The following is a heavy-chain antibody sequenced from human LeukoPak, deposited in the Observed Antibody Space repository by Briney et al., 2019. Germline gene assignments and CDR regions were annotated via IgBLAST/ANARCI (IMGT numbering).Heavy chain of an antibody. CDR3: ATDSSGWHQSDY. Sequence: GRSLRLSCAASGFTFSSYAMHWVRQAPGKGLEWVAVISYDGSNKYYADSVKGRFTISRDNSKNTLYLQTNSLRAEDTAVYYCATDSSGWHQSDYWGKGTLVTVPS. CDR1: GFTFSSYA. J-gene: IGHJ4*02. CDR2: ISYDGSNK. D-gene: IGHD6-19*01. V-gene: IGHV3-30*04.